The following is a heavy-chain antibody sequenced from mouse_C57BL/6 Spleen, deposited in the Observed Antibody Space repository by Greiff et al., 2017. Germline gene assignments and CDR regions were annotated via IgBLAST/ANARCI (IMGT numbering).Heavy chain of an antibody. CDR1: GYTFTSYW. CDR3: ARSPYYSNYFDY. V-gene: IGHV1-69*01. J-gene: IGHJ2*01. D-gene: IGHD2-5*01. Sequence: VQLQQSGAELVIPGASVKLSCKASGYTFTSYWMHWVKQRPGQGLEWIGEIDPSDSYTNYNQKFKGKSTLTVDKSSSTAYMQLSSLTSEDSAVYYCARSPYYSNYFDYWGQGTTLTVSS. CDR2: IDPSDSYT.